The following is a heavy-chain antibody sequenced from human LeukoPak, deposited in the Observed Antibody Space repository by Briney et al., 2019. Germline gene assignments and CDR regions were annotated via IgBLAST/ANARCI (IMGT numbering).Heavy chain of an antibody. CDR1: GFTFINYW. CDR2: INTHGSST. Sequence: GGSLRLSCAASGFTFINYWMHWVRQAPGKGLVWVSHINTHGSSTGHAASVKGRFTISRDNAKNTLYLQMNSLRAEDTAVYYCAGLWFGDRPPFDHWGQGTLVTVSS. D-gene: IGHD3-10*01. CDR3: AGLWFGDRPPFDH. J-gene: IGHJ4*02. V-gene: IGHV3-74*01.